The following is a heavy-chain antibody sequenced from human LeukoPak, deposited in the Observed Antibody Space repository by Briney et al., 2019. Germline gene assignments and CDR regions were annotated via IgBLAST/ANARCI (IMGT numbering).Heavy chain of an antibody. D-gene: IGHD5-12*01. CDR1: GYRFTSYW. CDR3: ARLIGYDRDFDY. V-gene: IGHV5-10-1*01. CDR2: IDPSDSYT. J-gene: IGHJ4*02. Sequence: GESLKISCKGSGYRFTSYWISWVRQMPGKGLEWMGRIDPSDSYTNYSPSFQGHVTISADKSISTAYLQWSSLKASDTAMYYCARLIGYDRDFDYWGQGTLVTVSS.